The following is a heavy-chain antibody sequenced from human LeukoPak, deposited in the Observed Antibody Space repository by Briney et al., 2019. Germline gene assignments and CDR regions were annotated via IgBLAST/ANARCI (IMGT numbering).Heavy chain of an antibody. J-gene: IGHJ6*02. CDR1: GDSISSSY. CDR3: ARHPLRLGMDV. CDR2: VFHTGDT. V-gene: IGHV4-59*08. D-gene: IGHD3-3*01. Sequence: SETLSLTCTVSGDSISSSYWSWIRQPPGKGLEWIGYVFHTGDTNSNPSLKSRVTVSLDTSKRQFSLRLSSVTAADTGVYYCARHPLRLGMDVWGQGTTVTVSS.